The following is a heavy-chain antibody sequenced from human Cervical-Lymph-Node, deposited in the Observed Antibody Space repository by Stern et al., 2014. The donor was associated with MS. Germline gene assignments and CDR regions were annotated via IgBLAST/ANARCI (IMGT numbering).Heavy chain of an antibody. J-gene: IGHJ6*02. CDR2: IILIIGAP. Sequence: QVQLVESGAEVKKPGYSVKISCKASGGTFTSYGISWVRQAPGKGLEWMGGIILIIGAPDYAQKFQCRGTITADESTSTGYMELSSLRSEDTAVYSCAGLNSTYNYGMDVWGQGTTVTVSS. V-gene: IGHV1-69*01. CDR1: GGTFTSYG. D-gene: IGHD1-1*01. CDR3: AGLNSTYNYGMDV.